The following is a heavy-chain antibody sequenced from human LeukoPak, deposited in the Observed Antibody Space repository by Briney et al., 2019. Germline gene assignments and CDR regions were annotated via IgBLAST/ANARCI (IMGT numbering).Heavy chain of an antibody. CDR3: ARTYGDYEEY. Sequence: SETLSLTCTVSGGSISSGGYYWSWIRQHPGKGLEWIGYIYYSGSTYYNPSLKSRVTISVDTSKNQFSLKLSSVTAADTAVYYCARTYGDYEEYWGQGTLVSVPS. J-gene: IGHJ4*02. CDR2: IYYSGST. CDR1: GGSISSGGYY. V-gene: IGHV4-31*03. D-gene: IGHD4-17*01.